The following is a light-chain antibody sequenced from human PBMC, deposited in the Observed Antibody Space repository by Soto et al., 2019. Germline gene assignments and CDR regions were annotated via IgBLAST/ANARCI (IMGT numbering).Light chain of an antibody. CDR2: GAS. CDR1: QSVSSSY. Sequence: EIVLTQSPGTLSLSPGERATLSCRASQSVSSSYLAWYQQKPGQAPRLLIYGASSRDTGIPDRFSGSGSGTDFTLTISRLEPEDFAVYYCHQYGSLYTFGQGTKLEIK. J-gene: IGKJ2*01. V-gene: IGKV3-20*01. CDR3: HQYGSLYT.